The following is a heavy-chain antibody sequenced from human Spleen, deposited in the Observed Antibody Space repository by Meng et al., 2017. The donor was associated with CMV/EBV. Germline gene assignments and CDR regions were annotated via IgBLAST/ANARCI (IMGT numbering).Heavy chain of an antibody. J-gene: IGHJ4*02. CDR1: GYSFSDYG. V-gene: IGHV1-18*01. D-gene: IGHD6-13*01. Sequence: ASGYSFSDYGVSWLRQAPGQGLEWLGWISAYNGNTDSAPKMQGRLTMTTDTSTSTAYMELRGLRSDDTAVYYCAKPTGYASSWPFESWGQGTLVTVSS. CDR2: ISAYNGNT. CDR3: AKPTGYASSWPFES.